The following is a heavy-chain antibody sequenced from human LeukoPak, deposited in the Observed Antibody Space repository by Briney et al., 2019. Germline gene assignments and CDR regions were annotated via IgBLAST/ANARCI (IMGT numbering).Heavy chain of an antibody. CDR2: IIPIFGTA. Sequence: SVKVSCKASGGTFSSYAISWLRQAPGQGLEWMGGIIPIFGTANYAQKFQGRVPITADESTSTAYMELSSLRSADTAVYYCARVIAAAGGYYFDYWGQGTLVTVSS. CDR3: ARVIAAAGGYYFDY. V-gene: IGHV1-69*13. J-gene: IGHJ4*02. D-gene: IGHD6-13*01. CDR1: GGTFSSYA.